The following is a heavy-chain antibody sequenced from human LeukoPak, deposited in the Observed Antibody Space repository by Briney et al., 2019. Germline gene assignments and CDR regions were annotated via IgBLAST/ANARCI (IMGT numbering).Heavy chain of an antibody. D-gene: IGHD3-9*01. CDR3: TEVEYFAPPFVY. V-gene: IGHV3-23*01. J-gene: IGHJ4*02. CDR2: ISGSGSST. CDR1: GFIFSSYE. Sequence: GGSLRLSCAASGFIFSSYEMSWVRQAPGKGLEWVSAISGSGSSTYYADSVKGRFTISRDNSKNTLYLQVNSLRAEVTAVYYCTEVEYFAPPFVYWGQGTLVTVSS.